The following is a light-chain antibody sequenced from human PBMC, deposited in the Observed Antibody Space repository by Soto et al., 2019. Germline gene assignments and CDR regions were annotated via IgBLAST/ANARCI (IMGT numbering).Light chain of an antibody. CDR2: WAS. J-gene: IGKJ2*01. V-gene: IGKV4-1*01. CDR1: QSVLYSSNIKNY. Sequence: DIVMTQSPDSLAVSLGERATINCKSSQSVLYSSNIKNYLAWYQQKPGQPPKLLIYWASTRESGVPDRISGSGSGTDFTLTISSLQAEDVAVYYCQQYYSTPPTFGQGTKLEIK. CDR3: QQYYSTPPT.